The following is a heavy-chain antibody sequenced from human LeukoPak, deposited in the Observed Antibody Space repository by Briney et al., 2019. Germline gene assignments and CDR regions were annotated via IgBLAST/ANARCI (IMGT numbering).Heavy chain of an antibody. CDR3: ARDAVDTANAV. Sequence: GGSLRLSCAASGFTFSNYWMHWVRQAPGKGLVWVSRTNSDGSTTSHADSVKGRFTISRDNAKNTLFLQLNSLRAEDTAVYYCARDAVDTANAVWGQGTTVTVSS. CDR2: TNSDGSTT. D-gene: IGHD5-18*01. CDR1: GFTFSNYW. V-gene: IGHV3-74*01. J-gene: IGHJ6*02.